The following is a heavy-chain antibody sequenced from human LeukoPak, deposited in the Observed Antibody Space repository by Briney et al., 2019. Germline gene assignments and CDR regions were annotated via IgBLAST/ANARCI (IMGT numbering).Heavy chain of an antibody. D-gene: IGHD4-17*01. CDR1: GGTFSSYA. V-gene: IGHV1-69*04. CDR3: ARASTTVTTRGAFDI. CDR2: IIPILGIA. Sequence: SVKVSCKASGGTFSSYAISWVRQAPGQGLEWMGRIIPILGIANYAQKFQGRVTITADKSTSTAYMELSSLRSEDTAVYYCARASTTVTTRGAFDIWGQGTMVTVSS. J-gene: IGHJ3*02.